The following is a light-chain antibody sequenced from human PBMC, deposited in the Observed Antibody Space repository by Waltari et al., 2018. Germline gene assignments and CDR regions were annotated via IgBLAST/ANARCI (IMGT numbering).Light chain of an antibody. CDR2: TAS. J-gene: IGKJ3*01. CDR1: QVISNW. Sequence: DIQLTQSPSSVSASVGDRVTITCRASQVISNWLAWYQQKPGQAPKRLIYTASRLHSGVPSRFSGSESGTDFTLTIDNLQPEDFATYYCQQSNSFPRTFGPGTKVDFK. V-gene: IGKV1-12*01. CDR3: QQSNSFPRT.